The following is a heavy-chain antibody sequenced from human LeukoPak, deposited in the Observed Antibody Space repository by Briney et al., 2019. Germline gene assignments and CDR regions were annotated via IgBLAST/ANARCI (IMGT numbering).Heavy chain of an antibody. CDR2: VYFSGNT. CDR3: ARHRSSSGYYSLQY. J-gene: IGHJ4*02. Sequence: SETLSLTCKVSGGSISSSSYYWAWIRQPPGKGLEWIGSVYFSGNTYYNLSLKSRVTISVDTSKNQFSLRLSFVTAADTALYYCARHRSSSGYYSLQYWGQGTLVTVSS. D-gene: IGHD3-22*01. CDR1: GGSISSSSYY. V-gene: IGHV4-39*01.